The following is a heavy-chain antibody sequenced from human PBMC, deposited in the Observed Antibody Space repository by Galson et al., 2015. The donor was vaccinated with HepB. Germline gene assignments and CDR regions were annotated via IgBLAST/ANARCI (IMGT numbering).Heavy chain of an antibody. CDR1: GFTFSGSA. Sequence: SLRLSCAASGFTFSGSAIHCVRQTSGKGLEWVGHIKSKASNYATAYTMSLKGRVTISRDDSRNTAYLHMKRLRTEDTAVYYCARLGDLSGYSSSWGQGTLVTVSS. CDR3: ARLGDLSGYSSS. CDR2: IKSKASNYAT. D-gene: IGHD6-13*01. J-gene: IGHJ4*02. V-gene: IGHV3-73*01.